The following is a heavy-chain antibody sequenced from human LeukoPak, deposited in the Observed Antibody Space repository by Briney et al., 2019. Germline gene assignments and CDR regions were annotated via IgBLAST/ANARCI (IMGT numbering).Heavy chain of an antibody. V-gene: IGHV1-2*02. D-gene: IGHD6-19*01. J-gene: IGHJ5*02. CDR2: INPNSGGT. CDR1: GYTFTGYY. CDR3: ARSIAVAGIIWFDP. Sequence: ASVKVSCKASGYTFTGYYMHWVRQAPGQGLEWMGWINPNSGGTNYAQKFQGRVTMTRDSSISTAYMELSRLRSDDTAVYYCARSIAVAGIIWFDPWGQGTLVTVSS.